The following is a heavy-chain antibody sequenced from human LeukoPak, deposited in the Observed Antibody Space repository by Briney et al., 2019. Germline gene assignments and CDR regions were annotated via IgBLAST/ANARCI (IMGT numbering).Heavy chain of an antibody. V-gene: IGHV3-21*01. J-gene: IGHJ6*03. CDR1: GFTFSTYT. CDR2: FSSSGSYI. Sequence: PGGSLRLSCAASGFTFSTYTMNWVRQAPGKGLEWVSSFSSSGSYISYADSVKGRFTISRDNAKHSLYLQLNSLRAEDSAVYYCARGGYDSSVYDYYYYMDVWGKGATVTTSS. D-gene: IGHD3-22*01. CDR3: ARGGYDSSVYDYYYYMDV.